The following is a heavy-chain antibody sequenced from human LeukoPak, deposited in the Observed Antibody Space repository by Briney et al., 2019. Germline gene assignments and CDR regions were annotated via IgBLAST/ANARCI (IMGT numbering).Heavy chain of an antibody. CDR3: AGGLGSYSPDY. D-gene: IGHD3-10*01. V-gene: IGHV3-48*03. CDR2: ISSSGTTV. CDR1: GFTFSDFE. Sequence: GGSLRLSCAASGFTFSDFELNWVRQAPGKGLEWVSYISSSGTTVYYADSVKGRFTISRDNAKSSLYLQMNSLRAEDTAVYYCAGGLGSYSPDYWGQGTLVTVSS. J-gene: IGHJ4*02.